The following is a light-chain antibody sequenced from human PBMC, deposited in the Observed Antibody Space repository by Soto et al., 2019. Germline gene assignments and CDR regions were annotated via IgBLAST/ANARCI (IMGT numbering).Light chain of an antibody. Sequence: QSALTQPASVSGSPGQSITISCTGTSSDVGGYNYVSWYQQHPGKAPKFMIYEVSNRPSGVSHRFSGSKSGNTASLTISGLQAEDEADYYCSSYTSNSAWVFGGGTKLTVL. CDR3: SSYTSNSAWV. J-gene: IGLJ3*02. V-gene: IGLV2-14*01. CDR1: SSDVGGYNY. CDR2: EVS.